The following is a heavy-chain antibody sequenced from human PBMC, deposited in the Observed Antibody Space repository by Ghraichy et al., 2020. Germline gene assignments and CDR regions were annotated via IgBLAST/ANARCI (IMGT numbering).Heavy chain of an antibody. V-gene: IGHV3-7*03. Sequence: GGSLRLSCVASGFIFSSNWMTWVRQAPGKGLEFVANINREGNEQYYVDSVKGRFTISRDNAKSSLYLQMNSLRAEDAAVYYCARDVWQQLIAWGQGTLVTVSS. J-gene: IGHJ5*01. CDR1: GFIFSSNW. CDR3: ARDVWQQLIA. D-gene: IGHD3-22*01. CDR2: INREGNEQ.